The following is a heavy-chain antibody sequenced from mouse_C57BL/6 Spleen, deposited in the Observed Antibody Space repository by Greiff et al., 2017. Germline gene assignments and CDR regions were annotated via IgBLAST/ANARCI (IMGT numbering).Heavy chain of an antibody. D-gene: IGHD1-1*01. CDR2: ISYDGSN. CDR3: ARGTGSCLAY. Sequence: EVQLQESGPGLVKPSPSLSLPCSVTGYSITSGYYWNWIRQFPGNKLEWMGYISYDGSNNYNPSLKNRISITRDTSKNQFFLKLNSVTTEDTATYYCARGTGSCLAYWGQGTLVTVSA. J-gene: IGHJ3*01. CDR1: GYSITSGYY. V-gene: IGHV3-6*01.